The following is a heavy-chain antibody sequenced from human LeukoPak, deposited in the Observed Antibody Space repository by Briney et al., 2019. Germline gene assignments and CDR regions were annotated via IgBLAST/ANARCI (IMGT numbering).Heavy chain of an antibody. CDR2: FDPEDGET. J-gene: IGHJ4*02. CDR3: ATLLGETHFFDY. V-gene: IGHV1-24*01. CDR1: GTYTLIELS. Sequence: ASVKVSCKVSGTYTLIELSMHWVRQAPGKGLEWMGGFDPEDGETIYAQKFKGRVTMTEDTSTDTVYMDLSSLRSEDTAAYYCATLLGETHFFDYWGQGTLVTVSS. D-gene: IGHD1-26*01.